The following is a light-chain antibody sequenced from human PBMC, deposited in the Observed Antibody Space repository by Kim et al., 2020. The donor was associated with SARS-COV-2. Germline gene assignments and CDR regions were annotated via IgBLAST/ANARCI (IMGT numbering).Light chain of an antibody. Sequence: GTWITISCSGRCSNVGNNTENLYQPLPGTAPKLLIYGNNQRPSGVPDRFSGSKSGTSASLAISGLQSEDEADYYCAAWDDSLNGVVFGGGTQLTVL. CDR2: GNN. CDR1: CSNVGNNT. V-gene: IGLV1-44*01. CDR3: AAWDDSLNGVV. J-gene: IGLJ2*01.